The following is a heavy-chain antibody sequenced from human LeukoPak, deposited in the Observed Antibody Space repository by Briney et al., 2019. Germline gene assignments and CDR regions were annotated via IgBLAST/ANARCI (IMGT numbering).Heavy chain of an antibody. CDR2: IYTSGST. CDR3: AREPTTVPRLYYYYGMDV. D-gene: IGHD4-17*01. Sequence: SETLSLTCTVSGGSISSGSYYWSWIRQPAGKGLEWIGRIYTSGSTNCNPSLKSRVTISVDTSKNQFSLKLSSVTAADTAVYYGAREPTTVPRLYYYYGMDVWGQGTTVTVSS. CDR1: GGSISSGSYY. J-gene: IGHJ6*02. V-gene: IGHV4-61*02.